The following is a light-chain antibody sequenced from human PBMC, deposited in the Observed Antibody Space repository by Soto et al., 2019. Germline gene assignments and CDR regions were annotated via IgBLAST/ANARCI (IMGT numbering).Light chain of an antibody. J-gene: IGLJ1*01. CDR1: SSDVGSYNY. CDR2: DVS. CDR3: SSYTTSGTLV. V-gene: IGLV2-14*03. Sequence: QAVLTQPASVSGSPGQSIIISCTGTSSDVGSYNYVSWYQHHPGKAPKFMIYDVSNRPSGISNRFSGSKSGNTASLTISGLQDEDEDDYYCSSYTTSGTLVFGSGTKITVL.